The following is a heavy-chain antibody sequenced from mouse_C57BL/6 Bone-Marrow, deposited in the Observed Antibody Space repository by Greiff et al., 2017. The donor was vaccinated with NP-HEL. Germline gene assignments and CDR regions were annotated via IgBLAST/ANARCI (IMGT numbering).Heavy chain of an antibody. CDR2: FYPGSGSI. CDR3: ARHEDPELGGDWYCDV. V-gene: IGHV1-62-2*01. CDR1: GYTFTEYT. Sequence: QVQLQQSGAELVKPGASVKLSCKASGYTFTEYTIHWVKQRSGQGLEWIGWFYPGSGSIRYNEKFKDKATLTADKSSSTVYMELSRLTSEDSAVYFCARHEDPELGGDWYCDVWGTGTTVTVSS. D-gene: IGHD4-1*01. J-gene: IGHJ1*03.